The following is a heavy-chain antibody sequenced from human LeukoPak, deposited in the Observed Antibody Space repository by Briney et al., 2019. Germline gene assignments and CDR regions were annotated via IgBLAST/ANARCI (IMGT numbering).Heavy chain of an antibody. D-gene: IGHD2-21*01. V-gene: IGHV3-30*02. Sequence: GGSLRLSCAASGFTFSSYGMHWVRQAPGKGLEWVAFIRYDGSNKYYADSVKGRFTISRDNSKNTLYLQMNSLRAEDTAVYYCATMVRGAARNFDYWGQGTLVTVSS. CDR1: GFTFSSYG. CDR2: IRYDGSNK. J-gene: IGHJ4*02. CDR3: ATMVRGAARNFDY.